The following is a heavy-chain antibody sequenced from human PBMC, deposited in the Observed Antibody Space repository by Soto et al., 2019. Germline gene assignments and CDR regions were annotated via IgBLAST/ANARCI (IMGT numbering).Heavy chain of an antibody. Sequence: TGGSLRLSCAASGFTFSSYAMHWVRQAPGKGLEWVAVISYDGSNKYYADSVKGRFTISRDNSKNTLYLQMNSLRAEDTAVYYCARGRSAAAGTSFYFDYWGQGTLVTV. D-gene: IGHD6-13*01. V-gene: IGHV3-30-3*01. J-gene: IGHJ4*02. CDR3: ARGRSAAAGTSFYFDY. CDR2: ISYDGSNK. CDR1: GFTFSSYA.